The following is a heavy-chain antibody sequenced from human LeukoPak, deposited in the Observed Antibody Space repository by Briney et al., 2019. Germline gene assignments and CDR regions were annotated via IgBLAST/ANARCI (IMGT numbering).Heavy chain of an antibody. J-gene: IGHJ5*02. V-gene: IGHV1-18*01. D-gene: IGHD6-19*01. Sequence: ASVTVSCKASGYTFTSYGIGWVRQAPGQGLEWMGWISAYNGNTNYAQKLQGRVTMTTDTSTSTAYMELRSLRSDDTAVYYCASTAVADNWFDPWGQGTLVTVSS. CDR1: GYTFTSYG. CDR3: ASTAVADNWFDP. CDR2: ISAYNGNT.